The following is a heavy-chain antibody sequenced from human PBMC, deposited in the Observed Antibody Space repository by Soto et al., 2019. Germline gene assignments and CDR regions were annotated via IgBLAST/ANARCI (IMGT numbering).Heavy chain of an antibody. Sequence: GASVKVSCKASGYRFTSYGISWVRQAPGQGLEWMGWINPSGGSTSYAQKFQGRVTMTRDTSTSTVYMELSSLRSEDTAVYYCARDPLIVATLRPPFDYWGQGTLVTVSS. V-gene: IGHV1-46*01. CDR2: INPSGGST. J-gene: IGHJ4*02. D-gene: IGHD5-12*01. CDR3: ARDPLIVATLRPPFDY. CDR1: GYRFTSYG.